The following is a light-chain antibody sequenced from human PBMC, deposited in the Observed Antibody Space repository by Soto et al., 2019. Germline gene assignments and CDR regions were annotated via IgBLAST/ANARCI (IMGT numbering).Light chain of an antibody. V-gene: IGKV1-5*01. J-gene: IGKJ1*01. CDR2: DAS. CDR3: QHYGYVWT. Sequence: DLQMTQSPSTLSASLGDRVTITCRASQSISDRLAWYQHKPGEAPKVLIFDASRLEAGVPSRFSGSGSGTEFSFTISSLQPDDLGTYYCQHYGYVWTFGQGTKVEI. CDR1: QSISDR.